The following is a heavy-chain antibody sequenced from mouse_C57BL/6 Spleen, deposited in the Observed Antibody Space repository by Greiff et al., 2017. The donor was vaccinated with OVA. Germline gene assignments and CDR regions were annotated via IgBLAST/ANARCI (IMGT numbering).Heavy chain of an antibody. J-gene: IGHJ3*01. CDR1: GFTFSSYG. D-gene: IGHD2-4*01. CDR3: ARQEGDYDGAWFAY. Sequence: EVMLVESGGDLVKPGGSLKLSCAASGFTFSSYGMSWVRQTPDKRLEWVATISSGGSYTYYPDSVKGRFTISRDNAKNTLYLQMSSLKSEDTAMYYCARQEGDYDGAWFAYWGQGTLVTVSA. CDR2: ISSGGSYT. V-gene: IGHV5-6*01.